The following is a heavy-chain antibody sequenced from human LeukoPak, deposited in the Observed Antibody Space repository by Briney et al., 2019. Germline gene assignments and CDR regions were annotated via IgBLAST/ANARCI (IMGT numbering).Heavy chain of an antibody. CDR3: ARAYYYGSGSYAFDI. D-gene: IGHD3-10*01. CDR1: GGSIRSYY. V-gene: IGHV4-59*01. Sequence: SETLSLTCTVSGGSIRSYYWSWIRQPPGKGLEWIGYIYYSGSTNYNPSLKSRVTISVDTSKNQFSLKLSSVTAADTAVYYCARAYYYGSGSYAFDIWGQGTMVTVS. J-gene: IGHJ3*02. CDR2: IYYSGST.